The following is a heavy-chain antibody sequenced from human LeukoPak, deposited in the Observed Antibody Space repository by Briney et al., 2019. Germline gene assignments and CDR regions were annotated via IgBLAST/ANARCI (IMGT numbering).Heavy chain of an antibody. CDR2: ISSSSSTI. Sequence: GGSLRLSCAASGFTFSSYSMNWVRQAPGKGLEWVSYISSSSSTIYYADSVKGRFTISRDNAKNSLYLQMNSLRAEDTAVYYCARDCSSTSCYTGWGAFDIWGQGTMVTVSS. CDR3: ARDCSSTSCYTGWGAFDI. V-gene: IGHV3-48*04. CDR1: GFTFSSYS. D-gene: IGHD2-2*02. J-gene: IGHJ3*02.